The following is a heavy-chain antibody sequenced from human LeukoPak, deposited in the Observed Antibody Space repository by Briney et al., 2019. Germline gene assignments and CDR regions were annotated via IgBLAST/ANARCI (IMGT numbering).Heavy chain of an antibody. CDR3: ARPGGLLGDAFDI. V-gene: IGHV3-7*01. CDR2: IKQDGSEK. J-gene: IGHJ3*02. Sequence: GWALRLSCAASGFTFSSYWMSWVRQAPAKGLDRVANIKQDGSEKYYVDSVKGRFTISRDNAKNSLYLQMNSLRAEDTAVYYCARPGGLLGDAFDIWGQGTMVTVSS. D-gene: IGHD3-10*01. CDR1: GFTFSSYW.